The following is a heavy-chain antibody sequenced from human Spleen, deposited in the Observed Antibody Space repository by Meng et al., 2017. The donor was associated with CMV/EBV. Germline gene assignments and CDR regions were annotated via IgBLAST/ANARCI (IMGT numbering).Heavy chain of an antibody. J-gene: IGHJ4*02. CDR2: INPSGVST. Sequence: QVQLWQSGAEVKKPGASVKVSCKASGDTFTSYYIHRVRQAPGQGLEWMGKINPSGVSTSYAQKFQGRVTMTRDTSTSAVYMELSSLRSEDTAVYYCTRGGGGSGGRFDYWGQGTLVTVSS. D-gene: IGHD6-19*01. V-gene: IGHV1-46*03. CDR3: TRGGGGSGGRFDY. CDR1: GDTFTSYY.